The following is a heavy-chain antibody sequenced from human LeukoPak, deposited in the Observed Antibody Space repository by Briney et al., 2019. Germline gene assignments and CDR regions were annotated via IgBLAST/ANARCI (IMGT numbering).Heavy chain of an antibody. Sequence: GESLKISCKGSGYNFTSFWIGWVRQMPGKGLEWMGIIYPGVSDTRYSPSFQGQVTISADKSISTAYLQWGSLKASDTAIYYCARHRGRGYFYDSSGYHSFEYWGQGTLVTVSS. J-gene: IGHJ4*02. CDR1: GYNFTSFW. D-gene: IGHD3-22*01. CDR3: ARHRGRGYFYDSSGYHSFEY. CDR2: IYPGVSDT. V-gene: IGHV5-51*01.